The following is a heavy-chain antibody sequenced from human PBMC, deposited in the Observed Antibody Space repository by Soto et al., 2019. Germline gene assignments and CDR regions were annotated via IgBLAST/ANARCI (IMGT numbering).Heavy chain of an antibody. CDR1: GFTFGSYS. Sequence: EVQLVESGGGLVKPGGSLRLSCVASGFTFGSYSMAWVRQAPGKGPEWVSYIKSSSNDIYYADSVTGRFTISRDNAKNSLHLQMNSLRDDDTAVYYCVRVYYYDRSAIFGYWGQGTLVTVSS. D-gene: IGHD3-22*01. CDR3: VRVYYYDRSAIFGY. J-gene: IGHJ4*02. CDR2: IKSSSNDI. V-gene: IGHV3-48*02.